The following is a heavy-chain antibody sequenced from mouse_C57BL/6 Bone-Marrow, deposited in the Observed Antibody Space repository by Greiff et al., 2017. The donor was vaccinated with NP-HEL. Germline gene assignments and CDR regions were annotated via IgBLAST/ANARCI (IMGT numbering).Heavy chain of an antibody. D-gene: IGHD1-1*01. Sequence: EVQVVESGGGLVQPKGSLKLSCAASGFSFNTYAMNWVRQAPGKGLDWVARIRSKSNKYANYYADSVKDRFTISRDDSESMLSLQMNNVKTEDTAMYYCVRRGRKGYYAMDYWGQGTSVTVSS. CDR1: GFSFNTYA. V-gene: IGHV10-1*01. CDR3: VRRGRKGYYAMDY. J-gene: IGHJ4*01. CDR2: IRSKSNKYAN.